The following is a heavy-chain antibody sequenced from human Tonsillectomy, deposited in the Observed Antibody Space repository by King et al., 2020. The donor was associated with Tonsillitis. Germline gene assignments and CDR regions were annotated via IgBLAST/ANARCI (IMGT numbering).Heavy chain of an antibody. Sequence: EEQLVQSGGGLVQPGGSLRLSCAASGFTFSSYWMTWVRQAPGKGLEWVANINQDGSEKYYVDSVKGRFTMSRDNAKNSLYLQMNTLRAEDTAVYYCARDYYDTTNPQLYWGQGTLVTVSS. D-gene: IGHD3-22*01. CDR3: ARDYYDTTNPQLY. CDR2: INQDGSEK. V-gene: IGHV3-7*01. J-gene: IGHJ4*02. CDR1: GFTFSSYW.